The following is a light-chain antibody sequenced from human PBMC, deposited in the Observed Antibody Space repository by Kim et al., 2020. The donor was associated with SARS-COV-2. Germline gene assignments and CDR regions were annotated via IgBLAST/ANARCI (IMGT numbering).Light chain of an antibody. Sequence: SPGERVTLSCRASQSVSSSYLAWYEQKPGQGGVLLIYGASSRATGIPDRFSGSGSGTDFTLTISRLEPEDFAVYYCQQYGSSPLYTFGQGTKLEI. CDR1: QSVSSSY. CDR2: GAS. J-gene: IGKJ2*01. V-gene: IGKV3-20*01. CDR3: QQYGSSPLYT.